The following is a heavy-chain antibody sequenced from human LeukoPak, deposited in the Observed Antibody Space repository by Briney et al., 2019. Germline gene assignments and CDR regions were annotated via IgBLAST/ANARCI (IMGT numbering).Heavy chain of an antibody. CDR1: GYTFTSYD. CDR3: ARVARGKYYDSSGYYPTNWFDP. D-gene: IGHD3-22*01. J-gene: IGHJ5*02. Sequence: ASVKVSCKASGYTFTSYDINWVRQATGQGLEWMGWMNPNSGNTGYAQKFQGRVTMTRNTSISTAYMELSSLRSEDTAVYYCARVARGKYYDSSGYYPTNWFDPWGQGTLVTASS. CDR2: MNPNSGNT. V-gene: IGHV1-8*01.